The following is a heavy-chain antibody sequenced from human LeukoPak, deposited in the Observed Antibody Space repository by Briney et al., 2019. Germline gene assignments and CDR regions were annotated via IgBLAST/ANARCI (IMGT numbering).Heavy chain of an antibody. V-gene: IGHV3-30-3*01. D-gene: IGHD6-19*01. CDR3: PTVRGRGSGWHPD. CDR1: GFTFSSYA. J-gene: IGHJ4*02. Sequence: GRSLRLSCAASGFTFSSYAMHWVRQAPGKGLEWVAVISYDGSNKYDADSVKGRFTISRHNSKNTLYLQMNSLRAEDTAVYYCPTVRGRGSGWHPDWGQGTLVTVPS. CDR2: ISYDGSNK.